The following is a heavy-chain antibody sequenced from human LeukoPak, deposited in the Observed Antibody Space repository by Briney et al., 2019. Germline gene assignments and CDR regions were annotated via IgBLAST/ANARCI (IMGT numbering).Heavy chain of an antibody. CDR1: GFTFSTYE. V-gene: IGHV3-48*03. CDR2: ISSSGSTI. Sequence: GGSLRLSCAASGFTFSTYEMTWVRQAPGKGLEWVSYISSSGSTIYYADSVKGRFTISRDNARNSLYLQMNSLRAEDTAVYYCARDNYDSSGPYYFDYWGQGTLVTVSS. J-gene: IGHJ4*02. D-gene: IGHD3-22*01. CDR3: ARDNYDSSGPYYFDY.